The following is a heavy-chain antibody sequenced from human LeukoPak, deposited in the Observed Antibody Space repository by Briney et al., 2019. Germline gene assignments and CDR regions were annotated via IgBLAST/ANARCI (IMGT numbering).Heavy chain of an antibody. CDR2: MNPNSGNT. D-gene: IGHD3-9*01. J-gene: IGHJ6*03. CDR1: GYTFTSYD. CDR3: ARRPRGYYDILTGYDYYYYYMDV. V-gene: IGHV1-8*03. Sequence: ASVKVSCKASGYTFTSYDINWVRQATGQGLEWMGWMNPNSGNTGYAQKFQGRVTITRNTSISTAYMELSSLRSGDTAVYYCARRPRGYYDILTGYDYYYYYMDVWGKGTTVTISS.